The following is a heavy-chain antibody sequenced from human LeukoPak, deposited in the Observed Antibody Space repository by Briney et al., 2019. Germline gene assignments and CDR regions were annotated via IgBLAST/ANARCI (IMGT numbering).Heavy chain of an antibody. CDR3: AREGPPWELPYFDY. J-gene: IGHJ4*02. CDR2: INPSGGST. V-gene: IGHV1-46*01. Sequence: ASVKVSCKASGYTFTSYYMHWVRQAPGQGLEWMVIINPSGGSTSYAQKFQGIVTMTRDTSTSTVYMELSNLRSEDTAVYYCAREGPPWELPYFDYWGQGTLVTVSS. CDR1: GYTFTSYY. D-gene: IGHD1-26*01.